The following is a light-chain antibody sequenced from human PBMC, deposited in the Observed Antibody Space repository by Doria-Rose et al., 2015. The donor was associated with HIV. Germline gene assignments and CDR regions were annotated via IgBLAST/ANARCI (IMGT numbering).Light chain of an antibody. V-gene: IGKV1-39*01. Sequence: STYLNLFQQEPGKAPKLLISAASRLQSGVPSRFSGSGSVTDFTLTISGLQPGDFATYYCQQTYSSPPWTFGQGTKVEMK. CDR2: AAS. J-gene: IGKJ1*01. CDR3: QQTYSSPPWT. CDR1: STY.